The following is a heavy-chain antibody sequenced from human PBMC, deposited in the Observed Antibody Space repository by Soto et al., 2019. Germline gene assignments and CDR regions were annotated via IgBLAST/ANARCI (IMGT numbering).Heavy chain of an antibody. CDR2: ISWNSGSI. D-gene: IGHD3-22*01. CDR1: GFTFDDYA. Sequence: GGSLRLSCAASGFTFDDYAMYWVRQAPGKGLEWVSGISWNSGSIGYADSVKGRFTISRDNAKNSLYLQMNSLRAEDTALYYCAKGIVNYYDSSGYDYWGQGTLVTVSS. V-gene: IGHV3-9*01. CDR3: AKGIVNYYDSSGYDY. J-gene: IGHJ4*02.